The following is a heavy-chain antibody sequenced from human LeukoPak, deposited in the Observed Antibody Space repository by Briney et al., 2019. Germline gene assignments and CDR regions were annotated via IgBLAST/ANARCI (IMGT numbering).Heavy chain of an antibody. D-gene: IGHD6-13*01. J-gene: IGHJ4*02. CDR2: IYYSGST. V-gene: IGHV4-59*01. CDR3: ASGPYPAAGTDHQFDY. Sequence: SETLCLTCTVSGASISSYYWSWIRQPPGKGLEWIGYIYYSGSTNYNPTHYNPSLKSRVTISVDTSKNHFSLKLSSVTAADTAVYYCASGPYPAAGTDHQFDYWGPGTLVTVSS. CDR1: GASISSYY.